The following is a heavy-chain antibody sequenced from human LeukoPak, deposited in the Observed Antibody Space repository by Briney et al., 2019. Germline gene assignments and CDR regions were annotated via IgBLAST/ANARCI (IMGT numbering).Heavy chain of an antibody. J-gene: IGHJ4*02. CDR1: GYTFTNYA. CDR3: AREDSYTNGWLDPFDY. D-gene: IGHD6-19*01. V-gene: IGHV7-4-1*02. CDR2: INTNTGNP. Sequence: ASVKVSCKASGYTFTNYAMNWVRQAPGQGLEWMGWINTNTGNPTYAQGFTGRVVFSLDTSVSTTYLQISSLKAEDTAMYYCAREDSYTNGWLDPFDYWGQGTLVTVSS.